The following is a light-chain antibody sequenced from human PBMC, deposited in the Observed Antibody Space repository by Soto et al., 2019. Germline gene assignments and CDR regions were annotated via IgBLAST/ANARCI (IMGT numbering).Light chain of an antibody. CDR1: SSDVGGYNY. CDR2: EVS. Sequence: ALTQPASVSGSPGQSITISCTGTSSDVGGYNYVSWYQQHPGKAPKLMIYEVSNRPSGVSNRFSGSKSGNTASLTISGLQAEDEADYYCSSYTSSSTVFGTGTKVTVL. V-gene: IGLV2-14*01. J-gene: IGLJ1*01. CDR3: SSYTSSSTV.